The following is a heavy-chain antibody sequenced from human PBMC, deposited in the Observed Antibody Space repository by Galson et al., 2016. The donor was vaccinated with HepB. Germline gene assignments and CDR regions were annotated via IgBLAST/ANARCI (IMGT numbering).Heavy chain of an antibody. Sequence: SVKVSCKASGYTFTGYAISWVRQAPGQGLEWMGIIKPRGGSTSYAQNFQGRVTMTRDTSTSTVYMELSSLRSEDSAMYYCAREGATSIGGFGYWGQGTLVTVSS. CDR3: AREGATSIGGFGY. V-gene: IGHV1-46*01. J-gene: IGHJ4*02. CDR1: GYTFTGYA. D-gene: IGHD1-26*01. CDR2: IKPRGGST.